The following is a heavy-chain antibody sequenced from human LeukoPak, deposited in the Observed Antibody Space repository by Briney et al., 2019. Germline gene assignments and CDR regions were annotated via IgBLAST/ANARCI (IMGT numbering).Heavy chain of an antibody. V-gene: IGHV4-59*01. CDR1: GGSISSYY. CDR3: ARVGSYSSSWYYFDY. CDR2: IYYSGST. J-gene: IGHJ4*02. Sequence: SETPSLTCTVSGGSISSYYWSWIRQPPGKGLEWIGYIYYSGSTNYNPSLKSRVTISVDTSKNQFSLKLSSVSAANTAVYYCARVGSYSSSWYYFDYWGQGTLVTVSS. D-gene: IGHD6-13*01.